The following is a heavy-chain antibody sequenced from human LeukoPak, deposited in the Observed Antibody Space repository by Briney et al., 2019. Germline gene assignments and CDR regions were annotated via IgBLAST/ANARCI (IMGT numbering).Heavy chain of an antibody. CDR1: GYTLTELS. J-gene: IGHJ4*02. V-gene: IGHV1-24*01. D-gene: IGHD6-6*01. CDR3: ARDPYSSSSWVSDC. CDR2: FDPEDGET. Sequence: ASVKVSCKVSGYTLTELSMHWVRQAPGKGLVWMGGFDPEDGETIYAQKFQGRVTMTEDTSTDTAYMELSSLRSEDTAVYYCARDPYSSSSWVSDCWGQGTLVTVSS.